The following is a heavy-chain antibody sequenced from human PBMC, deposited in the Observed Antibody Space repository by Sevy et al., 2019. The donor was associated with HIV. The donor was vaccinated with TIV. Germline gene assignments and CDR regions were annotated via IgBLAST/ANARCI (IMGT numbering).Heavy chain of an antibody. CDR3: ARDAPRYCSSTSCYTNAFDI. D-gene: IGHD2-2*02. J-gene: IGHJ3*02. CDR1: GFTFSSYE. CDR2: ISSSGSTI. Sequence: GGSLRLSCAASGFTFSSYEMNWVRQAPGKGLEWVSYISSSGSTIYYADSVKGRFTISRDNAKNSLYLQMNSLRAEDKAVYDCARDAPRYCSSTSCYTNAFDIWGQGTMVTVSS. V-gene: IGHV3-48*03.